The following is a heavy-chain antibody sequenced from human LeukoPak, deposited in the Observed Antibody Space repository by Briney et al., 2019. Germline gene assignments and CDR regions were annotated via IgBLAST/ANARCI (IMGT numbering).Heavy chain of an antibody. Sequence: SSETLSLTCTVSGGSISSSSYYWGWIRQPPGKGLEWIGSIYYSGSTYYNPSLKSRVTISVDTSKNQFSLKLSSVTAADTAVSYCARGTSSSWYRWFDYWGQGTLVTVSS. CDR2: IYYSGST. J-gene: IGHJ4*02. D-gene: IGHD6-13*01. CDR1: GGSISSSSYY. V-gene: IGHV4-39*01. CDR3: ARGTSSSWYRWFDY.